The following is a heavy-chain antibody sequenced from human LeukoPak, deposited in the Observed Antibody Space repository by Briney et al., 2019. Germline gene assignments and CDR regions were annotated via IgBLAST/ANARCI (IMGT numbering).Heavy chain of an antibody. CDR2: ISGSGGST. D-gene: IGHD3-10*01. CDR1: GFTFISYA. V-gene: IGHV3-23*01. Sequence: GGSLRLSCAASGFTFISYAMSCVRQAPGEGLEGVSAISGSGGSTYYADSVKGRFTISRDNSKNTSDLQMNLRPSEDTAVYYCAKDLSPYWEWFGELIALNFDYWGQGTLVTVSS. J-gene: IGHJ4*02. CDR3: AKDLSPYWEWFGELIALNFDY.